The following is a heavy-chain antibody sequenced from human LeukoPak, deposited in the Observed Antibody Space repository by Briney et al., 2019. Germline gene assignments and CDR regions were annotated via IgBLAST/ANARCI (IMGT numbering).Heavy chain of an antibody. V-gene: IGHV3-7*03. CDR3: AGGEGWTAED. D-gene: IGHD3/OR15-3a*01. J-gene: IGHJ4*02. Sequence: GGSLRLSCAASGFTVSRYWMTWVRQAPGKGLEWVATIKEDGSEQHLVESVQGRFTVSRDNTENSVYLQMNSLRVEDTGVYFCAGGEGWTAEDWGQGTQVTVSS. CDR1: GFTVSRYW. CDR2: IKEDGSEQ.